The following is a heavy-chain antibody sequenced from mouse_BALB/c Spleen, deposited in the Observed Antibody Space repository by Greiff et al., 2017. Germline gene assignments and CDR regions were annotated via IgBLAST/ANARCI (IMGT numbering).Heavy chain of an antibody. J-gene: IGHJ4*01. D-gene: IGHD2-3*01. CDR1: GYTFTSYW. Sequence: LQQPGSELVRPGASVKLSCKASGYTFTSYWMHWVKQRPGQGLEWIGNIYPGSGSTNYDEKFKSQATLTVDTSSSTAYMQLSSLTSEDSAVYYCTRLDGYYAYYYAMDYWGQGTSVTVSS. V-gene: IGHV1S22*01. CDR2: IYPGSGST. CDR3: TRLDGYYAYYYAMDY.